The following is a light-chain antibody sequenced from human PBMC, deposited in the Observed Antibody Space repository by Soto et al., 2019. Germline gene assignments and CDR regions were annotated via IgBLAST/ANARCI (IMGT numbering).Light chain of an antibody. J-gene: IGKJ5*01. Sequence: EIVLTQSPVTLSLSPGERPTLSCRASQSVSTYLAWYQQKPGQXPRXXIYDASNRATGIPARFSGSGSGTDLTITISSLEPEDFEVYYCQQRSNWQVTFGQGTRLEIK. V-gene: IGKV3-11*01. CDR3: QQRSNWQVT. CDR1: QSVSTY. CDR2: DAS.